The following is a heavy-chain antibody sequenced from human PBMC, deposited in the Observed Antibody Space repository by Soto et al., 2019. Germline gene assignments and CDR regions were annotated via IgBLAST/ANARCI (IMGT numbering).Heavy chain of an antibody. J-gene: IGHJ6*02. V-gene: IGHV3-30-3*01. CDR1: GFTFSSYA. Sequence: GGSLRLSCAASGFTFSSYAMHWVRQAPGKGLEWVAVISYDGSNKYYADSVKGRFTISRDNSKNTLYLQMNSLRSEDTAVYYCASRGRCSGGSCYSQAHYYYYGMDVWGQGTTVTVSS. D-gene: IGHD2-15*01. CDR2: ISYDGSNK. CDR3: ASRGRCSGGSCYSQAHYYYYGMDV.